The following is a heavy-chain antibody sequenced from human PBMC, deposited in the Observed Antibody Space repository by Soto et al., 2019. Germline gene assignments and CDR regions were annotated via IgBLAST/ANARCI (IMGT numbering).Heavy chain of an antibody. V-gene: IGHV4-39*01. CDR2: IYYTGNT. CDR3: VRGDMYAGEFTPTFDL. Sequence: PWETLSLTFTVSGDSLRTSYHYWWWIRQLPGKGLEWIGSIYYTGNTYYNPSLKSPVSISVDMATNEISLGLGAESGADTAVYYCVRGDMYAGEFTPTFDLWGEGAMVTVSS. J-gene: IGHJ4*02. D-gene: IGHD2-8*01. CDR1: GDSLRTSYHY.